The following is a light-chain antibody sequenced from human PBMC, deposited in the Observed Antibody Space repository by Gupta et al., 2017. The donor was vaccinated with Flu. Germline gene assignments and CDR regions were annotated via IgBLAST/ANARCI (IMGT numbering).Light chain of an antibody. J-gene: IGKJ2*01. CDR2: GAS. CDR3: QHDDNSPST. Sequence: VTLCLSPGERDTPSCRPRQRVGSNYLAWYQQKPDQAPRLLISGASSRATGIPDRFSGSGSETEFTLTISRREPEDFAMYYCQHDDNSPSTFGQGTKLDIK. V-gene: IGKV3-20*01. CDR1: QRVGSNY.